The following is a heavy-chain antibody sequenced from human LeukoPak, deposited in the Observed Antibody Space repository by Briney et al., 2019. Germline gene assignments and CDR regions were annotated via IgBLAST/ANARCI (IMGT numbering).Heavy chain of an antibody. CDR2: ISSSGSTI. D-gene: IGHD5-12*01. CDR3: ARDRGYSGPFRAFDI. V-gene: IGHV3-11*01. Sequence: GGSLRLSCAASGFTFNDYYMSWIRQAPGKGLEWVSYISSSGSTIYYADSVKGRFTISRDNAKNSLYLQMNSLRAEDTAVYYCARDRGYSGPFRAFDIWGQGTMVTVSS. J-gene: IGHJ3*02. CDR1: GFTFNDYY.